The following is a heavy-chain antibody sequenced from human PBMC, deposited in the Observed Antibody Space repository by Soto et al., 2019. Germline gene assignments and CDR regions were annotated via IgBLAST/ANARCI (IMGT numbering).Heavy chain of an antibody. Sequence: QITLKESGPTLVKPTQTLTLTCTFSGFSLSTSGVGVGWIRQPPGKALEWLALIYWDDDKRSSPSRKSRLTIPKDTPKNQVVLTMTIMDPVDTATYYCAHAPYYGSGSGYGYWGQGTLVTVSS. D-gene: IGHD3-10*01. J-gene: IGHJ4*02. CDR1: GFSLSTSGVG. V-gene: IGHV2-5*02. CDR2: IYWDDDK. CDR3: AHAPYYGSGSGYGY.